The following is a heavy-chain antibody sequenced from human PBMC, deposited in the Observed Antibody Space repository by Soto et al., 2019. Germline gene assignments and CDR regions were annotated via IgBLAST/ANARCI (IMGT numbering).Heavy chain of an antibody. CDR1: GFTFRRYW. CDR2: INTEGSST. J-gene: IGHJ4*02. Sequence: PGGSLRLSWAACGFTFRRYWMHWVRQAPGKGLVWVSRINTEGSSTTYADAVTGRFTISRDNAKNTLNLQMNSLRAEDTAVYYCARESGRYGDFDYWGQGT. CDR3: ARESGRYGDFDY. D-gene: IGHD6-19*01. V-gene: IGHV3-74*03.